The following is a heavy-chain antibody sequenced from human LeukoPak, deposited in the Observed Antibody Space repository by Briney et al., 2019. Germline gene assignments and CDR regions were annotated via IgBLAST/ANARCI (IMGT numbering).Heavy chain of an antibody. J-gene: IGHJ6*03. Sequence: SETLSLTCTVSGGSISSCSYYWGWIRQPPGKGLEWIGSIYYSGSTYYNPSLKSRVTISVDTSKNQFSLKLSSVTAADTAVYYCARSVAATYYYYYYMDVWDKGTTVTVSS. V-gene: IGHV4-39*01. CDR3: ARSVAATYYYYYYMDV. D-gene: IGHD6-19*01. CDR1: GGSISSCSYY. CDR2: IYYSGST.